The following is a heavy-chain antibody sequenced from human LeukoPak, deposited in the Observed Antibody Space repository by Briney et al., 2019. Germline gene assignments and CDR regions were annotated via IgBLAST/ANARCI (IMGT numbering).Heavy chain of an antibody. Sequence: GGSLRLSCAASGFTVSSNYMSWVRQAPGKGLEWVSIIYSGGSTFYADSVKGRFTISRGNAKNTLHLQMNSLRAEDTAVYYCARGARGSGTASDYWGQGTLVTVSS. CDR2: IYSGGST. CDR3: ARGARGSGTASDY. V-gene: IGHV3-53*01. J-gene: IGHJ4*02. CDR1: GFTVSSNY. D-gene: IGHD3-10*01.